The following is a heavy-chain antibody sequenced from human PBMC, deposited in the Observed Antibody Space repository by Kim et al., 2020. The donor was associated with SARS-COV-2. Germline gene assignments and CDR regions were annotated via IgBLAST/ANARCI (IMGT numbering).Heavy chain of an antibody. CDR3: ATAPPYSGSYFNWFDP. J-gene: IGHJ5*02. V-gene: IGHV1-24*01. Sequence: ASVKVSCKVSGYTLTELSMHWVRQAPGKGLEWMGGFDPADGETIYAQKFQGRVTMTEDTSTDTAYMELSSLRSEDTAVYYCATAPPYSGSYFNWFDPWGQGTLVTVSS. D-gene: IGHD1-26*01. CDR2: FDPADGET. CDR1: GYTLTELS.